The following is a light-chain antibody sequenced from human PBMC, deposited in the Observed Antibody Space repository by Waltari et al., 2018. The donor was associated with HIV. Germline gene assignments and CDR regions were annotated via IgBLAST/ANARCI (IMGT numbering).Light chain of an antibody. J-gene: IGLJ2*01. CDR2: QDS. CDR1: KLGDKY. V-gene: IGLV3-1*01. Sequence: SYELTQPPSVSVSPGQTASITSSGDKLGDKYACWYQQKPGQSPVLVIYQDSKRPSGIPGRFSGSNSGSTATLTISGTQTLDEADYYCQAWDSSTVVFGGGTKLTVL. CDR3: QAWDSSTVV.